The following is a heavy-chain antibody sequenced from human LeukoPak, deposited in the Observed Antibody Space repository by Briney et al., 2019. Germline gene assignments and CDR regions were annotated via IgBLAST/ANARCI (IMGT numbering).Heavy chain of an antibody. CDR3: ARAVGVTAIHNAFDI. CDR1: GFTVSSNY. J-gene: IGHJ3*02. D-gene: IGHD2-21*02. CDR2: IYSGGGT. Sequence: PGGSLRLSCAASGFTVSSNYMSWVRQAPGKGLEWVSVIYSGGGTDYADSVKGRFTISRDNSKNTLYLQMNSLRAEDTAVYYCARAVGVTAIHNAFDIWGQGTTVTVSS. V-gene: IGHV3-66*02.